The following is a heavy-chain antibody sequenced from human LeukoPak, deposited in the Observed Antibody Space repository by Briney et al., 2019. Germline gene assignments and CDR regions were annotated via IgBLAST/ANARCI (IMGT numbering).Heavy chain of an antibody. V-gene: IGHV4-34*01. CDR2: INHSGST. Sequence: PSETLSLTCAVYGGSFSGYYWSWIRQPPGKGLEWIGEINHSGSTNYNPSLKSRVTISVDTSKNQFSLKLSSVTAADTAVYYCARAFPEGPYSNPRHFDYWGQGTLVTVSS. J-gene: IGHJ4*02. CDR1: GGSFSGYY. D-gene: IGHD4-11*01. CDR3: ARAFPEGPYSNPRHFDY.